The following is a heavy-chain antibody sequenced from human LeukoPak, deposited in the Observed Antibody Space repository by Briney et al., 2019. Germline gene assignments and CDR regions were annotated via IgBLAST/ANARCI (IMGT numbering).Heavy chain of an antibody. J-gene: IGHJ4*02. CDR1: GFTLSSYG. V-gene: IGHV3-33*01. Sequence: TGRSLRLSCAASGFTLSSYGMHWVRQAPGKGLEWVAVIWYDGSNKYYADSVKGRFTISRDNSKNTLYLQMNSLRAEDTALYYCAREPPEYSNSWGATFDYWGQGTLVTVSS. CDR3: AREPPEYSNSWGATFDY. D-gene: IGHD6-13*01. CDR2: IWYDGSNK.